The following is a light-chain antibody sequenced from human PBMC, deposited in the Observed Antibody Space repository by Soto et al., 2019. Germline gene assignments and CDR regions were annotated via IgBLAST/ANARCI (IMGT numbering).Light chain of an antibody. CDR3: QHYNSYPLT. J-gene: IGKJ4*01. CDR1: LSVSVY. Sequence: EIVMTQSPATLSVSPGERATLSCRTSLSVSVYLDWYQQKPGQAPRLLISDASNRATGIPSRFSGSGSGTEFTLTISSLQPDDFATYYCQHYNSYPLTFGGGTKVDIK. V-gene: IGKV3D-15*01. CDR2: DAS.